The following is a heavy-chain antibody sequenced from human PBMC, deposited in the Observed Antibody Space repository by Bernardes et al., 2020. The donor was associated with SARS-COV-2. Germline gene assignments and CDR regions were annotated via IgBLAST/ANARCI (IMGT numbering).Heavy chain of an antibody. V-gene: IGHV3-53*01. Sequence: GGSLRLSRAASGLTVSSNYMSWVRQAPGKGLEWVSVIYSGGTTHYADSVKGRFTISRDNSKNTLYLQMNSLRAEDTAVYYCARDSRGTSHMIVVSGGWYFDLWGRGTLVTVSS. CDR1: GLTVSSNY. CDR2: IYSGGTT. D-gene: IGHD3-22*01. CDR3: ARDSRGTSHMIVVSGGWYFDL. J-gene: IGHJ2*01.